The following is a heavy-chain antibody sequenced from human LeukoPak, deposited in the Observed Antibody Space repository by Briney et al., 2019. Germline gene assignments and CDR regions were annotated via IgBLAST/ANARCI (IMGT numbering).Heavy chain of an antibody. J-gene: IGHJ6*03. D-gene: IGHD2-2*01. CDR1: GDSLSSSSYY. V-gene: IGHV4-39*01. CDR2: IYYSGST. CDR3: TRGVPALYYFYYYMDV. Sequence: SETLSLTCTVSGDSLSSSSYYWGWIRQPPGKGLEWIGSIYYSGSTYNNPSLKSRVTISVDTSKKQFSLKLSSVTAADTAVYYCTRGVPALYYFYYYMDVWGKGTTVTVSS.